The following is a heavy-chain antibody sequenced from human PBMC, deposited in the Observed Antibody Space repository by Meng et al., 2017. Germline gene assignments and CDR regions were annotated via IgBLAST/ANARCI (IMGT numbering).Heavy chain of an antibody. V-gene: IGHV4-4*02. CDR2: IYHSGST. D-gene: IGHD2-15*01. Sequence: QVQLQDSGPGLVKPSGSRSLICAVSGGSISSSNWWSWVRQPPGKGLEWIGEIYHSGSTNYNPSLKSRVTISVDKPKNQFSLKLSSVTAADTAVYYCARWSIYCSGGSCYSFDYWGQGTLVTVSS. CDR3: ARWSIYCSGGSCYSFDY. CDR1: GGSISSSNW. J-gene: IGHJ4*02.